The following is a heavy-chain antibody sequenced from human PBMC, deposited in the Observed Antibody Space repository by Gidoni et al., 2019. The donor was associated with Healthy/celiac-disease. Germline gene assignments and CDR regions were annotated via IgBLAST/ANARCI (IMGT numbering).Heavy chain of an antibody. Sequence: QVQLVQSGAEVKKPGDSVKVSCKASGYTFTSYAMHWVRQAPGQRLEWMGWINAGNGNTKYSQKFQGRVTITRDTSASTAYMELSSLRSEDTAVYYCARDALRSGYYYIYFDYWGQGTLVTVSS. D-gene: IGHD3-22*01. CDR1: GYTFTSYA. CDR2: INAGNGNT. V-gene: IGHV1-3*01. CDR3: ARDALRSGYYYIYFDY. J-gene: IGHJ4*02.